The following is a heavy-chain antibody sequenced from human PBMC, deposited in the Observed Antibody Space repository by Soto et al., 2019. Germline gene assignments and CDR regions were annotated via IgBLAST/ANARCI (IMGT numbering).Heavy chain of an antibody. CDR2: ISYDGSNK. CDR1: GFTFSSYA. Sequence: GGSLRLSCAAPGFTFSSYAMHWVRQAPGKGLEWVAVISYDGSNKYYADSVKGRFTISRDNSKNTLYLQMNSLRAEDTAVYYCARDQTESSSSAFDIWGQGTMVTVSS. D-gene: IGHD6-6*01. CDR3: ARDQTESSSSAFDI. V-gene: IGHV3-30*04. J-gene: IGHJ3*02.